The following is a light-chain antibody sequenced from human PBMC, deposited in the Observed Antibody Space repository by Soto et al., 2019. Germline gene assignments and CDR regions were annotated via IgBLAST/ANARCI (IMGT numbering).Light chain of an antibody. Sequence: IVMTQSPATLSVSPGERATLSCRASQNVLSNLAWYQQKPGQAPRLLIYGASTRATGLPARLSGSGSGTQFTLTISSLQSEDFAVYYCQQYNNWPITFGQGTRLEIK. CDR2: GAS. CDR1: QNVLSN. CDR3: QQYNNWPIT. V-gene: IGKV3-15*01. J-gene: IGKJ5*01.